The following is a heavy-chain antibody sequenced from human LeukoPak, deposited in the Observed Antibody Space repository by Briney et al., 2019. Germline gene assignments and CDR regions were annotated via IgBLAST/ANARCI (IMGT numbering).Heavy chain of an antibody. V-gene: IGHV3-7*01. CDR2: IKQDGSEK. Sequence: SGGSLRLSCAASGFTFSSYWMTWVRQAPGKGLEGVANIKQDGSEKYYVDSVKGRFTLSRDNAKNSLYLQMNSLRAEDTAVYYCARGGGYDYGDYWGQGTLVTVSS. CDR1: GFTFSSYW. D-gene: IGHD3-16*01. CDR3: ARGGGYDYGDY. J-gene: IGHJ4*02.